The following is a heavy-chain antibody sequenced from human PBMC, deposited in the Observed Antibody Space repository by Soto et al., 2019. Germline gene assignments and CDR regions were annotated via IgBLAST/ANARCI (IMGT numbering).Heavy chain of an antibody. CDR3: ARDLRITMLRGPSPGY. CDR2: IWYDGGNK. D-gene: IGHD3-10*01. Sequence: PWGPLRLACAASGFTGSSYGMHWVREAPGKGLEWVALIWYDGGNKYYADSVKGRFTISRDNSKNTLYLQMNSLRAEDTAVYYRARDLRITMLRGPSPGYWGQGTLVTVSS. CDR1: GFTGSSYG. V-gene: IGHV3-33*01. J-gene: IGHJ4*02.